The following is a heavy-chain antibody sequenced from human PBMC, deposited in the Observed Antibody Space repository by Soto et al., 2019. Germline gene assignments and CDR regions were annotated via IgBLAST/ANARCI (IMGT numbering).Heavy chain of an antibody. Sequence: PVGSLRLSCAASGFHFNDYYMSWIRKAPGKGLEYIAYISSLNHYNNYAAPVKGRFTISRDDSKNTLYLQMNSLKTEDTAVYYCTTNLHCSSTSCHSYWGQGTLVTVSS. D-gene: IGHD2-2*01. CDR1: GFHFNDYY. J-gene: IGHJ4*02. CDR2: ISSLNHYN. CDR3: TTNLHCSSTSCHSY. V-gene: IGHV3-15*01.